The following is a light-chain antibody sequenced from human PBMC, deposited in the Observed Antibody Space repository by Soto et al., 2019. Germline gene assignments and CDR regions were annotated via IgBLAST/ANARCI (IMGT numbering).Light chain of an antibody. J-gene: IGKJ2*01. Sequence: DIVMTQSPDSLAVSLGERPTINCKSSQSVLYSSNNKNYLAWYQQRPGQPPKLLIYWASTRESGVPDRFSGSGSGTDFPLTITSLQAEDVAVYYCQQYESTPPTFGQGTKLEIK. V-gene: IGKV4-1*01. CDR2: WAS. CDR1: QSVLYSSNNKNY. CDR3: QQYESTPPT.